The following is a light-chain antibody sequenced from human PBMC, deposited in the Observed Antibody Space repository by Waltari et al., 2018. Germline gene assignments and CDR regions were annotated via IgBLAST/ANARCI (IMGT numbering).Light chain of an antibody. J-gene: IGKJ1*01. CDR2: WAS. CDR1: QSVLYSTNNKNY. Sequence: DIVMTQSPDSLAVSLGERATINCKSRQSVLYSTNNKNYLAWYQQKPGQPPKLLIYWASTRESGVPDRFSGSGSGRDFTLTISSLQAEDVAVYYCQQYHTTPRTFGQGTKVEIK. V-gene: IGKV4-1*01. CDR3: QQYHTTPRT.